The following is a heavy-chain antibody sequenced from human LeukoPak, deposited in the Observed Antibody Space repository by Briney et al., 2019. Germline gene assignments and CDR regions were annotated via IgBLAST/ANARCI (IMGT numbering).Heavy chain of an antibody. V-gene: IGHV1-2*02. CDR2: INPNSGGT. D-gene: IGHD1-26*01. CDR1: GYTFTGYY. CDR3: ARRRGRSGSYSYNWFDP. Sequence: GASVKVSCKASGYTFTGYYMHWVRQAPGQGLEWMGWINPNSGGTNYAQKFQGRVTMTRDTSISTAYMELSRLRSDDTAVYYCARRRGRSGSYSYNWFDPWGQGTLVTVSS. J-gene: IGHJ5*02.